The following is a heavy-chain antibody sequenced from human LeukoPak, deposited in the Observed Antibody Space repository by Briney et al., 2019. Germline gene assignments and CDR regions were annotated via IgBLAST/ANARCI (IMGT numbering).Heavy chain of an antibody. V-gene: IGHV1-2*02. CDR3: ARDNTHIVVVTATLFDY. CDR1: GYTFTGYY. J-gene: IGHJ4*02. Sequence: ASVKVSCKASGYTFTGYYMHWVRQAPGQGLEWMGWINPNSGGTNYAQKFQGRVTMTRDTSISTAYMELSRLRSDDTAVYYCARDNTHIVVVTATLFDYWGQGTLVTVSS. D-gene: IGHD2-21*02. CDR2: INPNSGGT.